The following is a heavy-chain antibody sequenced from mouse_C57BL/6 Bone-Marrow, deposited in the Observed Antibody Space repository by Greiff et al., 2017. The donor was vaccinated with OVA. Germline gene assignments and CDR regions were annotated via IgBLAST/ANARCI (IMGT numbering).Heavy chain of an antibody. D-gene: IGHD2-4*01. CDR2: IHPNSGST. J-gene: IGHJ4*01. CDR1: GYTFTSYW. V-gene: IGHV1-64*01. Sequence: VQLQQPGAELVKPGASVKLSCKASGYTFTSYWMHWVKQRPGQGLEWIGMIHPNSGSTNYNEKFKSKATLTVDKSSSTAYMQLSSLTSEDSAVDYCARERNDYDDGYYAMDYWGQGTSVTVSS. CDR3: ARERNDYDDGYYAMDY.